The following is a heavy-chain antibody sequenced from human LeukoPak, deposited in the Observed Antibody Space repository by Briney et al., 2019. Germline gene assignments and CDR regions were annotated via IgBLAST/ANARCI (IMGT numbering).Heavy chain of an antibody. D-gene: IGHD4-11*01. Sequence: SETLSLTCAVSGGSISSTKWWSWVRQPPGKGLEWIGEIYYSGSTNYNPSLKSRVTISVDTSKNQFSLKLSSVTAADTAVYYCARSTYSNLDYWGQGTLVTVSS. CDR1: GGSISSTKW. CDR3: ARSTYSNLDY. J-gene: IGHJ4*02. CDR2: IYYSGST. V-gene: IGHV4-4*02.